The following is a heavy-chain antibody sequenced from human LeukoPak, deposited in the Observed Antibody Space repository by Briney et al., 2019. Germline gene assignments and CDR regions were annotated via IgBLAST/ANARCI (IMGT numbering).Heavy chain of an antibody. D-gene: IGHD5-24*01. V-gene: IGHV5-51*01. CDR1: GYSFTSYW. CDR3: ARHRDGYTETDAFDI. J-gene: IGHJ3*02. Sequence: GESLKISCKGSGYSFTSYWIGWVRQMPGKGLESMGIIYPGNSDTRYSPSFQGQVTISADKSISTAYLQWSSLKASDTAMYYCARHRDGYTETDAFDIWGQGTMVTVSS. CDR2: IYPGNSDT.